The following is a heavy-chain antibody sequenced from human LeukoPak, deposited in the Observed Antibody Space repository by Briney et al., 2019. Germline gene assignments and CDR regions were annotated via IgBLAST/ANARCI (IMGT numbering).Heavy chain of an antibody. V-gene: IGHV3-64*01. Sequence: GGSLRLSCAASGFTFSNAWMSWVRQAPGKGLEYVSAISSNGGSTYYANSVKGRFTISRDNSKNTLYLQMGSLRAEDMAVYYCARARVVITGIDYWGQGTLVTVSS. CDR2: ISSNGGST. D-gene: IGHD3-22*01. CDR3: ARARVVITGIDY. CDR1: GFTFSNAW. J-gene: IGHJ4*02.